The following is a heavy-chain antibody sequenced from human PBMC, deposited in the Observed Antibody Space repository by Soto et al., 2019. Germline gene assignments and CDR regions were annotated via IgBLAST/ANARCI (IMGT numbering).Heavy chain of an antibody. V-gene: IGHV3-15*07. CDR1: GFTFSNAW. D-gene: IGHD3-3*01. J-gene: IGHJ4*02. CDR2: IKSKTDGGTT. CDR3: TTDFRPYYDFWSGLDY. Sequence: EVQLVESGGGLVKPGGSLRLSCAASGFTFSNAWMNWVRQAPGKGLEWVGRIKSKTDGGTTDYAAPVKGRFTISRYDSKNTLYLQMNSLKTEDTAVYYCTTDFRPYYDFWSGLDYWGQGTLVTVSS.